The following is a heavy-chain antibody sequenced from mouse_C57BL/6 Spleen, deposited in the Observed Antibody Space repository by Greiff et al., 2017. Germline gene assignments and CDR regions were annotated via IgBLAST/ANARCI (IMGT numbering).Heavy chain of an antibody. CDR1: GYTFTSYW. CDR3: ARDITTVVATRDY. D-gene: IGHD1-1*01. V-gene: IGHV1-72*01. Sequence: VQLQQPGAELVKPGASVKLSCKASGYTFTSYWMHWVKQRPGRGLEWIGRIDPNSGGTKYNEKFKSKATLTVDKPSSTAYMQLSSLTSEDSAVYYGARDITTVVATRDYWGQGTTLTVSS. CDR2: IDPNSGGT. J-gene: IGHJ2*01.